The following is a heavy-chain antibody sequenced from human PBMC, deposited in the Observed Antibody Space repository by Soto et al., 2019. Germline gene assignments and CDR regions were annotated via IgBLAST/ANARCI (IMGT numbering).Heavy chain of an antibody. Sequence: GGSLRLSCVASSGFTFTYYSMTWVRQAPGKGLEWVSALSGSGVSTYYADSVTGRFTISRDNSKNTVYLQMNSLRGEYTAIYYCAKPISGYYAPSDHWGQGTQVTVSS. V-gene: IGHV3-23*01. CDR2: LSGSGVST. D-gene: IGHD3-22*01. J-gene: IGHJ4*02. CDR1: GFTFTYYS. CDR3: AKPISGYYAPSDH.